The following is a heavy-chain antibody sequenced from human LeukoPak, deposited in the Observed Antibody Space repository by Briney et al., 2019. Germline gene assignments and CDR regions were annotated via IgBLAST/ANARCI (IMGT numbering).Heavy chain of an antibody. V-gene: IGHV3-30*02. CDR2: IRYDGSDK. CDR1: GFTFSNYG. Sequence: GGSLRLSCAASGFTFSNYGMHWVRQAPDKGLEWVAFIRYDGSDKYYADSVKGRITISRDNSKNMLSLQMNSLRGEDTAVYYCAKDLIQWGQGTLVTVSS. J-gene: IGHJ4*02. D-gene: IGHD3-16*01. CDR3: AKDLIQ.